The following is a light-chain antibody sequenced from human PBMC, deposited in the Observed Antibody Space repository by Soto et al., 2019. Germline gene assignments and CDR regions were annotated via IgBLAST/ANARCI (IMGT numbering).Light chain of an antibody. CDR1: QSVSSNY. J-gene: IGKJ5*01. CDR3: QQFGTSPPST. V-gene: IGKV3-20*01. Sequence: EIVLTQSPGTLSLSPGERATLSCRASQSVSSNYLAWYQQKPGQAPRLLIYGASSRATAIPDRFSSSGSGTDFALTISRLEPEDFAVYYCQQFGTSPPSTFGQGTRLEIK. CDR2: GAS.